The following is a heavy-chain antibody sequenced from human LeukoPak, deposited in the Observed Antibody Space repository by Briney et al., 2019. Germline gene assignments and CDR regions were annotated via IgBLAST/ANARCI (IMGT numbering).Heavy chain of an antibody. CDR2: INPSGGST. V-gene: IGHV1-46*01. D-gene: IGHD4-17*01. J-gene: IGHJ4*02. CDR3: ARDHQYGDYDGTFDY. CDR1: GCTFTSYG. Sequence: ASVKVSCKASGCTFTSYGISWVRQAPGQGLEWMGIINPSGGSTSYAQKFQGRVTMTRDMSTSTVYMELSSLRSEDTAVYYCARDHQYGDYDGTFDYWGQGTLVTVSS.